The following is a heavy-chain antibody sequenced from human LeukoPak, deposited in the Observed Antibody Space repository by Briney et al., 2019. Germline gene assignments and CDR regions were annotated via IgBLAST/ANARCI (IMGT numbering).Heavy chain of an antibody. CDR3: ARMARRTCSSTSCYRDY. J-gene: IGHJ4*02. CDR2: INHSGSI. D-gene: IGHD2-2*01. CDR1: GGSFSGYY. Sequence: PSETLSLTCAVYGGSFSGYYWSWIRQPPGKGLEWIGEINHSGSINYNPSLKSRVTISVDTSKNQFSLKLSSVTAADTAVYYCARMARRTCSSTSCYRDYWGQGILVTVSS. V-gene: IGHV4-34*01.